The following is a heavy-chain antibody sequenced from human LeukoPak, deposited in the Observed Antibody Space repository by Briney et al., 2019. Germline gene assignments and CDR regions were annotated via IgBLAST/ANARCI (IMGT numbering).Heavy chain of an antibody. CDR3: ARSMVRGVMKN. Sequence: PSETLSLTCAVSGDSISSNKWWSWVRQPTGKGLEWLGEIYRSGSTNYNPSLNSRLTISLDKSKNQFSLNVSSVTAADTAVYYCARSMVRGVMKNWGQGTLVTVSS. V-gene: IGHV4-4*02. CDR2: IYRSGST. J-gene: IGHJ4*02. D-gene: IGHD3-10*01. CDR1: GDSISSNKW.